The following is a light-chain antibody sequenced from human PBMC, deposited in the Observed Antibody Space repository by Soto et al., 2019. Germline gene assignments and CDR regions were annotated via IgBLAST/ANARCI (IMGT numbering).Light chain of an antibody. CDR1: QTVTVNN. J-gene: IGKJ1*01. CDR2: GAS. Sequence: EIALTQSPGSLSLSPGTRATLACSASQTVTVNNLGWYQQKPGQAPRLLIYGASNRATGVPDRFSGSGSGTDFTLTISRLEPEDFAMYYCQQYGSSPWTFGKGTKVDNK. V-gene: IGKV3-20*01. CDR3: QQYGSSPWT.